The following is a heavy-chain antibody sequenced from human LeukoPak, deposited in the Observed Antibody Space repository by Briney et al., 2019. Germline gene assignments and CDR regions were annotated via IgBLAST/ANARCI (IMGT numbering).Heavy chain of an antibody. CDR3: AADLRKYCTNGVCYNPDY. CDR1: GFTFTSSA. D-gene: IGHD2-8*01. V-gene: IGHV1-58*01. CDR2: IVVGSGNT. Sequence: SVKVSCKASGFTFTSSAVQWVRQARGQRLEWIGWIVVGSGNTNYAQKFQERVTITRDMSTSTAYMELSSLRSEDTAVYYCAADLRKYCTNGVCYNPDYWAREPWSPSPQ. J-gene: IGHJ4*02.